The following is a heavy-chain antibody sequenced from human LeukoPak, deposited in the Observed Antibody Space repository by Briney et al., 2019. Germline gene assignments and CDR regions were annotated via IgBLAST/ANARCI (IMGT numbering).Heavy chain of an antibody. D-gene: IGHD5-24*01. CDR3: ARSGWLQSRGAFDI. CDR1: GGSFSGYY. CDR2: INHSGST. V-gene: IGHV4-34*01. Sequence: SETLSLTCAVYGGSFSGYYWSWIRQPPGRGLEWIGEINHSGSTNYNPSLKSRVTISLDTSKNQFSLKLSSVTAADTAVYYCARSGWLQSRGAFDIWGQGKMVTVSS. J-gene: IGHJ3*02.